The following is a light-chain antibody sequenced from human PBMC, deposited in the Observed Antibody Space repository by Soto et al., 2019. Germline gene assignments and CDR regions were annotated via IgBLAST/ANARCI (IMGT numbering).Light chain of an antibody. CDR1: QSISNW. Sequence: DIQMTQSPSTLSASVGDRVTITCRASQSISNWLAWYQQKPGKVPKLLIYKASTLESGAPSRFSGSGSGTEFTLTISSLQPDDFATYYCQQSGTFGQGTKVEIK. J-gene: IGKJ1*01. V-gene: IGKV1-5*03. CDR3: QQSGT. CDR2: KAS.